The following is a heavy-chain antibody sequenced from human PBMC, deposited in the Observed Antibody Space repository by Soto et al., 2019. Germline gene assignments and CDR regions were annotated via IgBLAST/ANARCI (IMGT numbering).Heavy chain of an antibody. CDR1: GGIFSTYA. V-gene: IGHV1-69*01. D-gene: IGHD3-10*01. Sequence: QVQLVQSGAEVKKPGSSVKVSCKASGGIFSTYAISWLRQAPGQGLEWMGGIIPLFGTPNYAQRFQGRVTITADESTSTVYMELSRLRSEDTAVYYCARDRDDYGSGNYYNRIDFWGQGTLVNVSS. CDR2: IIPLFGTP. CDR3: ARDRDDYGSGNYYNRIDF. J-gene: IGHJ4*02.